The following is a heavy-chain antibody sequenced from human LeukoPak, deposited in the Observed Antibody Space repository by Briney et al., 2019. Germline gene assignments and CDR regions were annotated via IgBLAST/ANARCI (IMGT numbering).Heavy chain of an antibody. Sequence: SETLSLTCAVYRGSLSGYYWSWIRQPPGKGLEWIGEINHSGSTNYNPSLKSRVTISVDTSKNQFSLKLSSVTAADTAVYFCARDWVGSGSYGGDYWGQGTLVTVSS. J-gene: IGHJ4*02. D-gene: IGHD1-26*01. V-gene: IGHV4-34*01. CDR1: RGSLSGYY. CDR2: INHSGST. CDR3: ARDWVGSGSYGGDY.